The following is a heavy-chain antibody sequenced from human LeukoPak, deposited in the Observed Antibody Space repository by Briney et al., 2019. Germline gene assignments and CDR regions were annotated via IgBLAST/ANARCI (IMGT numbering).Heavy chain of an antibody. CDR2: IIPIFGIA. J-gene: IGHJ4*02. V-gene: IGHV1-69*04. CDR1: GGTFSSYA. Sequence: SVKLSCKASGGTFSSYAISWVRQAPGQGLEWMGRIIPIFGIANYAQKFQGRVTITADKSTSTAYMELSSLRSEDTAVYYCARGYSGYDYGYFDYWGQGTLVTVSS. CDR3: ARGYSGYDYGYFDY. D-gene: IGHD5-12*01.